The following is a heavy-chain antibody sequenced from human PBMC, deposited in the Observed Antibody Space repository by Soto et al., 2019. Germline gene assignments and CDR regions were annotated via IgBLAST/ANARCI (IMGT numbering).Heavy chain of an antibody. CDR1: RYIFTAYF. CDR2: INPNNGAT. V-gene: IGHV1-2*02. Sequence: QVQLVQSGAEVKQPGASVKVSCKAPRYIFTAYFMHWVRQAPGRGLEWMGWINPNNGATHYGLSFQGRVTMTRDTSISTAYMELSSLRSDDTAVYYCASHDPGARFDPWGQGTLVIVSS. D-gene: IGHD1-1*01. CDR3: ASHDPGARFDP. J-gene: IGHJ5*02.